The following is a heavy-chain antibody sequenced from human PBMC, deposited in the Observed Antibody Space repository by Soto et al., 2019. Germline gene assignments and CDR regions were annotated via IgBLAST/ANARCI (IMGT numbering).Heavy chain of an antibody. Sequence: QVQLEQSGPEVKKPGASVRVSCKASGHTFASYDVHWVRQAPGQGLEWMGIINADGGSTSYAQKFQGRVIMTTDTSTGTAYIEMSNLRSEDTAVYYCAIVGHDLRAEVWGQGTLVTVSS. D-gene: IGHD1-1*01. CDR2: INADGGST. CDR3: AIVGHDLRAEV. J-gene: IGHJ4*02. V-gene: IGHV1-46*01. CDR1: GHTFASYD.